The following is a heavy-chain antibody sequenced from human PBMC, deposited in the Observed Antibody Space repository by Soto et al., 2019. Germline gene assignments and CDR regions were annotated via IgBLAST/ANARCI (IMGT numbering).Heavy chain of an antibody. CDR2: IIPLFGRG. V-gene: IGHV1-69*12. D-gene: IGHD5-18*01. J-gene: IGHJ6*02. CDR1: GDSFISYA. CDR3: ARDGSTVETARVSQYYYGMDV. Sequence: QVQLVQSGAEVRKPGSSVKVSCTVSGDSFISYAISWVRQAPGQGFEWLGGIIPLFGRGNYAQRFQGRVAIAAAEHTSTVHMELSGLRSEDTAVYYCARDGSTVETARVSQYYYGMDVWCQGTTVTVSS.